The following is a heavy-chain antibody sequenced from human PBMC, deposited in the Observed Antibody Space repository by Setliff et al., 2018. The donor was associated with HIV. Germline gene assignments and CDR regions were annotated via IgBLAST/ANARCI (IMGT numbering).Heavy chain of an antibody. J-gene: IGHJ4*02. D-gene: IGHD6-13*01. CDR2: IMALFQRT. CDR3: ARGRMAAAGMFIPRALDY. Sequence: ASVKVSCKVSGDTFRNYAINWVRLAPGQGLEWMGEIMALFQRTQYAQKFQGRVTFTTDESTSTAYMELRSLRSDDTAIFYWARGRMAAAGMFIPRALDYWGQGTLVTVSS. V-gene: IGHV1-69*05. CDR1: GDTFRNYA.